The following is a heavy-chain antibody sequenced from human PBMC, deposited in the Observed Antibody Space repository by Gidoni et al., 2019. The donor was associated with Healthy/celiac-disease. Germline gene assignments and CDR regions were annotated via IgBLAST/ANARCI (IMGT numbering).Heavy chain of an antibody. CDR2: ISGMGGST. CDR3: APKVGDGNNDY. CDR1: GFTFSSYA. V-gene: IGHV3-23*04. D-gene: IGHD1-26*01. Sequence: EVQLVGSGGGLVQPGGSLRPSCAASGFTFSSYAMSWVRPAPGKGLEWVSAISGMGGSTYYADSVKGRFTISRDNSKNTLYRQMNSLRAEDTAVYYCAPKVGDGNNDYWGQGTLVTVSS. J-gene: IGHJ4*02.